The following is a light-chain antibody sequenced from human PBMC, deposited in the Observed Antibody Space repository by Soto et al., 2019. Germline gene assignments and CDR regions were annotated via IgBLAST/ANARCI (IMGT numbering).Light chain of an antibody. J-gene: IGLJ3*02. Sequence: QSVLTQPPSASGTPGQRVIISCSGSSSNIGSNSVNWYQQLPGTAPKLLIYTNDQRPSGVSDRFSGSKSGTSASLAISGLQSEDEADYYCATWDDSLNGWVFGGGTKLTVL. CDR2: TND. CDR1: SSNIGSNS. CDR3: ATWDDSLNGWV. V-gene: IGLV1-44*01.